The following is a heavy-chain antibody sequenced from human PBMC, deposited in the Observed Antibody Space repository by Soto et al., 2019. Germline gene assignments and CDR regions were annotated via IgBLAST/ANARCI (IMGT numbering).Heavy chain of an antibody. J-gene: IGHJ6*02. CDR3: AREVVVVPAAKYYYYYGMDV. Sequence: VKVSCKASGYTFTGYYMHWVRQAPGQGLEWMGWINPNSGGTNYAQKFQGWVTMTRDTSISTAYMELSRLRSDDTAVYYCAREVVVVPAAKYYYYYGMDVWGQGTTVTVSS. D-gene: IGHD2-2*01. V-gene: IGHV1-2*04. CDR2: INPNSGGT. CDR1: GYTFTGYY.